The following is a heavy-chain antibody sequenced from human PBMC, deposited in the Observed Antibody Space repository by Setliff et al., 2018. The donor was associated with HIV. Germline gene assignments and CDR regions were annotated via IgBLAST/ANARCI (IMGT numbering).Heavy chain of an antibody. V-gene: IGHV3-30*02. CDR1: GFTFNNFG. Sequence: GGSLRLSCAASGFTFNNFGMHWVRQAPGLGLEWVAFIWSDGSKIFYADSVKGRFTISRDNSKNTLYLEMNTLRTDDTAVYYCARGGPPNDYSYYFDSWGQGTLVTVSS. CDR2: IWSDGSKI. D-gene: IGHD4-17*01. J-gene: IGHJ4*02. CDR3: ARGGPPNDYSYYFDS.